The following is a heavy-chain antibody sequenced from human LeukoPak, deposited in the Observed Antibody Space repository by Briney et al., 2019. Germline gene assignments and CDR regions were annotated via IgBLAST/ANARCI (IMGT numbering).Heavy chain of an antibody. CDR1: GYTFTGYY. V-gene: IGHV1-2*02. CDR2: INPNSGGT. D-gene: IGHD6-19*01. CDR3: AREAGSSGWYRT. Sequence: ASVKVSCKASGYTFTGYYMHWVRQAPGQGLEGMGWINPNSGGTNYAQKFQGRVTMTRDTSISTAYMELSRLRSDDTAVYYCAREAGSSGWYRTWGQGTLVTVSS. J-gene: IGHJ4*02.